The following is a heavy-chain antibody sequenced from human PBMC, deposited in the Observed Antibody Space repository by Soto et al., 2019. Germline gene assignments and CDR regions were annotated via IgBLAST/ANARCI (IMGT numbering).Heavy chain of an antibody. CDR1: GFTFSSYS. CDR2: MSGSGGST. Sequence: SLRLPCAASGFTFSSYSMSWVRQAPGKGLEWVSAMSGSGGSTYYAGSVRGRFTISRDNSKDTLYLQMNSRRAEDTAVYYCEKDRRYGDSDYWGQGALVTVSS. D-gene: IGHD4-17*01. CDR3: EKDRRYGDSDY. V-gene: IGHV3-23*01. J-gene: IGHJ4*02.